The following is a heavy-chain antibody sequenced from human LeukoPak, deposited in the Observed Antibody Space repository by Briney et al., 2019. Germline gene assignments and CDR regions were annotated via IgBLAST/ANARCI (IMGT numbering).Heavy chain of an antibody. CDR1: GFTFSSYS. CDR3: ARASRPYGSGSSDY. J-gene: IGHJ4*02. D-gene: IGHD3-10*01. Sequence: GGSLRLSCAASGFTFSSYSMNWVRQAPGKGLEWVSSISSSSYIYYADSVKGRFTISRDNAKNSLYLQMNSLRAEDTAVYYCARASRPYGSGSSDYWGQGTLVTVSS. CDR2: ISSSSYI. V-gene: IGHV3-21*01.